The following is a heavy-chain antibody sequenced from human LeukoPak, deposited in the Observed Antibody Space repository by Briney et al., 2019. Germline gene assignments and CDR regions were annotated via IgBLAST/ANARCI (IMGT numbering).Heavy chain of an antibody. Sequence: GASVKVSCKASGGTFSSYAISWVRQAPGQGLEWMGRIIPILGIANYAQKFQGRVTITADKSTSTAYMELSSLRSEDTAVYYCARAVITMVREYGDGAFDIWGQGTMVTVSS. CDR2: IIPILGIA. D-gene: IGHD3-10*01. V-gene: IGHV1-69*04. J-gene: IGHJ3*02. CDR3: ARAVITMVREYGDGAFDI. CDR1: GGTFSSYA.